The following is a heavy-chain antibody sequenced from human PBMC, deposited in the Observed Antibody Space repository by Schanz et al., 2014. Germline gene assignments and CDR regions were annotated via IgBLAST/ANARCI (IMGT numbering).Heavy chain of an antibody. D-gene: IGHD3-3*02. CDR1: GFTFGGYA. CDR2: IGYDGSEK. CDR3: AQTRGTFMVPIDN. Sequence: QVQLLESGGGVVQPGRSLRLSCAVSGFTFGGYALHWVRQAPGKGLEWVANIGYDGSEKYYVDSVKGRFTISRDNARNSLYLQLNSLRVEDSGVYFCAQTRGTFMVPIDNWGQGVRVIVSS. J-gene: IGHJ4*02. V-gene: IGHV3-33*03.